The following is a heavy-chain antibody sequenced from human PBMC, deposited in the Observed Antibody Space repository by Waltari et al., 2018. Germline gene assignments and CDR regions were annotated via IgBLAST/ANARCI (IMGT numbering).Heavy chain of an antibody. CDR2: IYPVDSDT. CDR1: GYSFTSYW. Sequence: EVQLVQSGAEVKKPGESLKISCKGSGYSFTSYWIGWVRQMPGKGLEWMGIIYPVDSDTESSPSFQGQVTISADKSISTAYLQWSSLKASDTAMYYCAGLYPAGGSGSYYNGFDPWGQGTLVTVSS. V-gene: IGHV5-51*01. D-gene: IGHD3-10*01. CDR3: AGLYPAGGSGSYYNGFDP. J-gene: IGHJ5*02.